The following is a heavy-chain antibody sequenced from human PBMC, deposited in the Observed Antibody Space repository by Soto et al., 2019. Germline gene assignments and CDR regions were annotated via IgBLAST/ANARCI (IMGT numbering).Heavy chain of an antibody. V-gene: IGHV1-18*01. CDR1: GYTFTSYG. CDR2: ISAYKGNT. D-gene: IGHD3-3*01. Sequence: ASVKVSCKASGYTFTSYGISWVRQAPGQGLEGMGWISAYKGNTNYAQKLQGRVTMTTDTSTSTAYMELRSLRPDDTAVYYCARESVVRLFDYWGQGTLVTVSS. J-gene: IGHJ4*02. CDR3: ARESVVRLFDY.